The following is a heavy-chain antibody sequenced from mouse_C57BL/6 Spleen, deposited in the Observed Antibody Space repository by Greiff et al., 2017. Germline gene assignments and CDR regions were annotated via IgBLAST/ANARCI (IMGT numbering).Heavy chain of an antibody. V-gene: IGHV2-2*01. CDR1: GFSLTSYG. CDR3: ARKRYRYAMDY. Sequence: VNLVESGPGLVQPSQSLSFTCTVSGFSLTSYGVHWVSQSPGKGLEWLGVIWSGGSTDYNAAFISRLSISKDNSKSQVFFKLNSLQADDTAIYYCARKRYRYAMDYWGQGTSVTVSS. J-gene: IGHJ4*01. D-gene: IGHD2-14*01. CDR2: IWSGGST.